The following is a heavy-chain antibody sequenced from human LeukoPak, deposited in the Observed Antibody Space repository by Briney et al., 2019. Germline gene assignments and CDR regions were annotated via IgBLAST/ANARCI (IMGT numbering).Heavy chain of an antibody. CDR1: GGSVSSGSYY. D-gene: IGHD6-13*01. J-gene: IGHJ6*02. CDR3: ARDSSWSPYYYYGMDV. Sequence: PSETLSLTCTVSGGSVSSGSYYWSWIRQPPGKGLEWIGYIYYSGSTNYNPSLKSRVTISVDTSKNQFSLKLSSVTAADTAVYYCARDSSWSPYYYYGMDVWGQGTTVTVSS. V-gene: IGHV4-61*01. CDR2: IYYSGST.